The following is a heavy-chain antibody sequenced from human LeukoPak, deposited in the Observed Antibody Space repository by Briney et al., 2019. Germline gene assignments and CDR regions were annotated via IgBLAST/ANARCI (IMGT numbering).Heavy chain of an antibody. D-gene: IGHD3-22*01. CDR3: ARDNLIFSYDSSGYYYGRDAFDI. CDR2: ISPSGDIT. Sequence: GGSLRLSCAASGFTFSNHGMNWVRQAPGKGLEWVSGISPSGDITYYADSVKGRFTISRDNAKNSLYLQMNSLRAEDTAVYYCARDNLIFSYDSSGYYYGRDAFDIWGQGTMVTVSS. J-gene: IGHJ3*02. CDR1: GFTFSNHG. V-gene: IGHV3-23*01.